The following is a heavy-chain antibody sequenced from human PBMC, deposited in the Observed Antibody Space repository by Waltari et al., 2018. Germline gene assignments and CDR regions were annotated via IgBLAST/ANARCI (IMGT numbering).Heavy chain of an antibody. CDR1: GFTFSNYA. CDR3: AGQPWTLVMSEPLDY. CDR2: ISYDGSNQ. Sequence: QVQLVESGGGVVQPGRSLRLSCAAPGFTFSNYAIHWVRQVPGKGLEWVAIISYDGSNQVYADSVKGRFTLSRDNSRNTLYLQMNSLRAEETAVYYCAGQPWTLVMSEPLDYWGQGTLVTVSS. J-gene: IGHJ4*02. D-gene: IGHD2-21*01. V-gene: IGHV3-30-3*01.